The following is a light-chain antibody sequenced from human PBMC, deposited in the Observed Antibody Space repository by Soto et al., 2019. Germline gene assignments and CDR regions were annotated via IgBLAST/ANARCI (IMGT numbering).Light chain of an antibody. V-gene: IGLV2-23*02. CDR3: CSYAGSRTWGV. CDR2: EVS. Sequence: QSALTQPASVSGSPGPSITLSCTGTSSDVGSYNLVSWYQQHPGKAPKLMIYEVSKRPSGVSNRFSGSKSGNTASLTISGLQAEDEADYYCCSYAGSRTWGVFGGGTKLTVL. CDR1: SSDVGSYNL. J-gene: IGLJ2*01.